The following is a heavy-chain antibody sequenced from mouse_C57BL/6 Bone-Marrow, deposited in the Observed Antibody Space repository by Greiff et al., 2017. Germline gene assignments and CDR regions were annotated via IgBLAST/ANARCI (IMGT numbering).Heavy chain of an antibody. CDR2: MHPNGGSP. CDR3: SRSSEYDDDTMDY. CDR1: GYTFTNYW. Sequence: VQLQQPGAELVKPGASVKLSCKASGYTFTNYWMHWVKQRPGQGLEWIGMMHPNGGSPDYNEKFKSEATLSVDTSSRTAYMELSSLTSEDSAVYYCSRSSEYDDDTMDYWGQGTSVTVSS. J-gene: IGHJ4*01. D-gene: IGHD2-4*01. V-gene: IGHV1-64*01.